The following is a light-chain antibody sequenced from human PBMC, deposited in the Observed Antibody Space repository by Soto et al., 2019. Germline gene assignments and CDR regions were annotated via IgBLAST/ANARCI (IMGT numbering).Light chain of an antibody. CDR2: DVR. J-gene: IGLJ2*01. CDR1: SSDVGGYNY. Sequence: QSALTQPASVSGSPGQSITISCTGTSSDVGGYNYVSWYQQHPGKAPKLMIYDVRNRPSGVSDRFSGSKSGNTASLTMSGLQAEDEADYSCSSYTSSSTNVVFGGGTKLTVL. CDR3: SSYTSSSTNVV. V-gene: IGLV2-14*01.